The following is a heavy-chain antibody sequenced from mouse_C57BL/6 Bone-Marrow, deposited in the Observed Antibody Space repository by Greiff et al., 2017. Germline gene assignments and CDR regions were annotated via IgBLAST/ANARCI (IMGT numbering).Heavy chain of an antibody. J-gene: IGHJ4*01. Sequence: QVQLQQPGAELVKPGASVKMSCKASGYTFTSYWITWVKQRPGQGLEWIGDIYPGSGSTNYNEKFKSKATLTVDTSSSTAYMQLSSLTSEDSAVDYCARAPRWLLGRDCAMDYWGQGTSVTVSS. CDR2: IYPGSGST. D-gene: IGHD2-3*01. V-gene: IGHV1-55*01. CDR3: ARAPRWLLGRDCAMDY. CDR1: GYTFTSYW.